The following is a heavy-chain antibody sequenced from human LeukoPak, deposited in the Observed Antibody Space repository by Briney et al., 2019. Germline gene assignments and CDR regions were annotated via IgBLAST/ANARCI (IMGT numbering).Heavy chain of an antibody. V-gene: IGHV6-1*01. CDR3: ARRLTQYDCFDP. Sequence: SQTLSLTCAISGDSVSSNSAAWNWIRQSPSKGLEWLGRTYYKSKWYNDYAVSVKSRIIINPDTSKNQFSLHLNSVTPEDTAVYYCARRLTQYDCFDPWGQGILVTVSS. J-gene: IGHJ5*02. D-gene: IGHD2-2*01. CDR1: GDSVSSNSAA. CDR2: TYYKSKWYN.